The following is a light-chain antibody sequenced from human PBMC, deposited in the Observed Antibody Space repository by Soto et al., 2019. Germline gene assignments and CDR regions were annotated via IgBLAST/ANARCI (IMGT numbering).Light chain of an antibody. J-gene: IGKJ1*01. CDR1: QSVSSN. V-gene: IGKV3-15*01. CDR3: QQYNNWPRWT. Sequence: EIVMTQSPATLSVSPGERATLSCRASQSVSSNLAWYQQKPGQAPKVLIYGASRATGIPVRFSGSGSGTEFTLTISSLQSEDVAVYYCQQYNNWPRWTFGQGTKVEIK. CDR2: GA.